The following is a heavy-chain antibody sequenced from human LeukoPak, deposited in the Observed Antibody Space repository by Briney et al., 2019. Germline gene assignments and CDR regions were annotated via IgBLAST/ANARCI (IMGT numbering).Heavy chain of an antibody. CDR1: GGSFSGYY. D-gene: IGHD3-9*01. CDR2: INHSGST. J-gene: IGHJ3*02. V-gene: IGHV4-34*01. CDR3: ARERYRYDTLTGYYHDAYDI. Sequence: SETLSLTCAVYGGSFSGYYWSWIRQPPGKGLEWIGEINHSGSTNYNPSLKSRVTISVDTSKNQFSLKLTSVTAADTAVYYCARERYRYDTLTGYYHDAYDIWGHGTMVIVSS.